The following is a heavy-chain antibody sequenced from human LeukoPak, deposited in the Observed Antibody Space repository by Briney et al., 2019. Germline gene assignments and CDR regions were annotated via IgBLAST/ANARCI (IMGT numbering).Heavy chain of an antibody. CDR1: GYTFTSYD. CDR2: MNPNSGNT. CDR3: ARALYPYYYDSSGGDAFDI. Sequence: ASVKVSCKASGYTFTSYDINWVRQATGQGLEWMGWMNPNSGNTGYAQKFQGRVTMTRNTSISTDYMELSSLSSEDTAVYYCARALYPYYYDSSGGDAFDIWGQGTMVTVSS. D-gene: IGHD3-22*01. J-gene: IGHJ3*02. V-gene: IGHV1-8*01.